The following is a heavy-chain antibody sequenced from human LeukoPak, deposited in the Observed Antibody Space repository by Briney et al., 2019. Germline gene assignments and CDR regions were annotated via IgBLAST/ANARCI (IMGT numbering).Heavy chain of an antibody. J-gene: IGHJ5*01. D-gene: IGHD1-26*01. CDR1: GFTFGSYD. CDR2: LSASGGGST. CDR3: AKDQRPNGTYFGFNWFDS. Sequence: GGSLRLSCAASGFTFGSYDMSWVRQAPGKGLEWVSGLSASGGGSTYYADSVKGRFTISRDILKNTLFLQMNSLRVEDTAVYYCAKDQRPNGTYFGFNWFDSWGQGTLVTVSS. V-gene: IGHV3-23*01.